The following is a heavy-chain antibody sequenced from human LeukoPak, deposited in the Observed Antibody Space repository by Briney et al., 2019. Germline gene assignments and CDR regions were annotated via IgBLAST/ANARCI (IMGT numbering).Heavy chain of an antibody. CDR3: ASFLLGFGDTAMVTRDY. CDR2: ISSSSSYI. J-gene: IGHJ4*02. V-gene: IGHV3-21*01. CDR1: GFTFSSYS. Sequence: PGGSLRLPCAASGFTFSSYSMNWVRQAPGTGLEWVSSISSSSSYIYYADSVKGRFTISRDNAKNSLYLQMNSLRAEDTAVYYCASFLLGFGDTAMVTRDYWGQGTLVTVSS. D-gene: IGHD5-18*01.